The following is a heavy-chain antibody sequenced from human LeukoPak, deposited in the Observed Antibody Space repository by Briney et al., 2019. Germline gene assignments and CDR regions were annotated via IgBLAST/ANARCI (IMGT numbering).Heavy chain of an antibody. CDR3: TRTSPGIPLDC. J-gene: IGHJ4*02. D-gene: IGHD1-26*01. CDR1: GVSFSGYY. CDR2: ISHTGRT. V-gene: IGHV4-34*01. Sequence: PSETLSLTCGVSGVSFSGYYWSWIRQAPGKGPEWIGEISHTGRTAYNPSLKSRVTISLDTSKNQFSLKLTFVSAADTTVYYCTRTSPGIPLDCWGQGTLVTVSS.